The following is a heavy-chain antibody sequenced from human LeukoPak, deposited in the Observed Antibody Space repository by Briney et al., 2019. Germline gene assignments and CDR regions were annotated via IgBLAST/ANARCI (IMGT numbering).Heavy chain of an antibody. Sequence: PSQTLSLTCTVSGGSISSYYWSWIQQPPGKGLEWIGYIYYSGSTNYNPSLKSRVTISVDTSKNQFSLKLSSVTAADTAVYYCARHGYYDFWSGYSLNAFDIWGQGTMVTVSS. V-gene: IGHV4-59*08. CDR3: ARHGYYDFWSGYSLNAFDI. D-gene: IGHD3-3*01. CDR2: IYYSGST. J-gene: IGHJ3*02. CDR1: GGSISSYY.